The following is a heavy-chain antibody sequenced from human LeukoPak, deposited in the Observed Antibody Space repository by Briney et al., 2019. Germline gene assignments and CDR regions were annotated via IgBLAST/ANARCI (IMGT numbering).Heavy chain of an antibody. D-gene: IGHD4-23*01. J-gene: IGHJ4*02. CDR1: GGSFSGYY. Sequence: SETLSLTCAVYGGSFSGYYWSWIRQPPGKGLEWIGEINHSGSTNYNPSLKSRVTISVDTSKNLFSLKVSSVTAADTAVYYCARADYGGNSVDYWGQGTLVTVSS. CDR3: ARADYGGNSVDY. CDR2: INHSGST. V-gene: IGHV4-34*01.